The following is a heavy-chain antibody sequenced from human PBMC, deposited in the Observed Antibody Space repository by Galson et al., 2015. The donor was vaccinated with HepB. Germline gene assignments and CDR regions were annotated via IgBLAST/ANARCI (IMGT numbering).Heavy chain of an antibody. D-gene: IGHD2-2*01. CDR1: GGSISSSSYY. V-gene: IGHV4-39*01. Sequence: ETLSLTCTVSGGSISSSSYYWGWIRQPPGKGLEWIGSIYYSGSTYYNPSLKSRVTISVDTSKNQFSLKLSSVTAADTAVYYCARQIIVVVPAATSPKGEYYFDYWGQGTLVTVSS. CDR2: IYYSGST. J-gene: IGHJ4*02. CDR3: ARQIIVVVPAATSPKGEYYFDY.